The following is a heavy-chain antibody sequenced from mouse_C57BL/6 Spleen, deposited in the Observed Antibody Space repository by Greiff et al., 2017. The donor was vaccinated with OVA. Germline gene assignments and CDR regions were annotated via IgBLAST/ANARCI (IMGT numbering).Heavy chain of an antibody. D-gene: IGHD1-1*01. V-gene: IGHV5-17*01. J-gene: IGHJ3*01. Sequence: EVKLMESGGGLVKPGGSLKLSCAASGFTFSDYGMHWVRQAPEKGLEWVAYISSGSGTIYYADTVKGRFTLSRDNAKNTLFLQMPSLRSADTAKYYCARPFTTVEGAWFAYWGQGTLVTVSA. CDR2: ISSGSGTI. CDR1: GFTFSDYG. CDR3: ARPFTTVEGAWFAY.